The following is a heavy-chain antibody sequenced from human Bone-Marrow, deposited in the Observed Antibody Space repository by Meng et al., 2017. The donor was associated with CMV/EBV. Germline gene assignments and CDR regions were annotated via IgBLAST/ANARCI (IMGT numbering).Heavy chain of an antibody. J-gene: IGHJ4*02. D-gene: IGHD3-22*01. Sequence: SDTLSLTCTVSGGSISSSSYYWGWIRQPPGKGLEWIGSIYYSGSTYYNPSLKSRVTISVDTSKNQFSLKLSSVTAADTAVYYCARVDYDSSGYYEDFDYWGQGTLVTVSS. CDR3: ARVDYDSSGYYEDFDY. CDR2: IYYSGST. CDR1: GGSISSSSYY. V-gene: IGHV4-39*07.